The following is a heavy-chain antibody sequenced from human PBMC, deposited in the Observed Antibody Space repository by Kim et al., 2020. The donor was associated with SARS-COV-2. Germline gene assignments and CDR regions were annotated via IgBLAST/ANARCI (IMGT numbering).Heavy chain of an antibody. D-gene: IGHD3-3*01. Sequence: ASVKVSCKASGYTFTTYYIYWVRQAPGQGLEWMGLINPSGGSTSYAHNFQGRVTMTRDTSTSTVYMELSSLTSEDTAVYYCARDGGDWGQGTLVTVSS. CDR2: INPSGGST. CDR3: ARDGGD. J-gene: IGHJ4*02. CDR1: GYTFTTYY. V-gene: IGHV1-46*01.